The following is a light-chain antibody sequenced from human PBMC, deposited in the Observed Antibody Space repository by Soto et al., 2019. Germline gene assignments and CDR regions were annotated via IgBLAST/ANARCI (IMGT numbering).Light chain of an antibody. J-gene: IGKJ1*01. V-gene: IGKV3-11*01. CDR3: QQRSNWWT. CDR1: QIVSSY. Sequence: EIVLTQSPATLSLSPGERATLSCRASQIVSSYLAWYQQKPGQAPRLLIYDASNRATGIPARFSGSGSGTDFTLTISSLEPEDFAVYYCQQRSNWWTFGQGTKVDI. CDR2: DAS.